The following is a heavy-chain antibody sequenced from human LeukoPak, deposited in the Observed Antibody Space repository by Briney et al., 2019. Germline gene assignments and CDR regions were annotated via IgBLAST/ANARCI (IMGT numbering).Heavy chain of an antibody. J-gene: IGHJ4*02. V-gene: IGHV3-9*01. CDR3: AKDRGGGLYYFDY. Sequence: GGSLRLSCAASGFTFDDYAMHWVRQAPGKGLEWVSGISWNSGSIGYADSVKGRFTISRDNAKDSLYLQMNSLRAEDTALYYCAKDRGGGLYYFDYWGQGTLVTVSS. D-gene: IGHD2-15*01. CDR1: GFTFDDYA. CDR2: ISWNSGSI.